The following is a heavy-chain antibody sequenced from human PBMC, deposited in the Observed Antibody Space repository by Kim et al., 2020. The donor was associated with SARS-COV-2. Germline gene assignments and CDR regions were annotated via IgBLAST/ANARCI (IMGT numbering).Heavy chain of an antibody. CDR1: GFTFSSYS. CDR3: AREGGYNWNDGLGGGAFDI. J-gene: IGHJ3*02. V-gene: IGHV3-21*04. Sequence: GGSLRLSCAASGFTFSSYSMNWVRQAPGKGLEWVSSISSSSSYIYYADSVKGRFTISRDNAKNSLYLQMNSLRAEDTAVYYCAREGGYNWNDGLGGGAFDIWGQGTMVTVSS. D-gene: IGHD1-1*01. CDR2: ISSSSSYI.